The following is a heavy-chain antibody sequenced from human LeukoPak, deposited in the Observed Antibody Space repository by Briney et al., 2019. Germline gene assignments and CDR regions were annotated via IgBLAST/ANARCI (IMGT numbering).Heavy chain of an antibody. CDR1: GFTFTIYT. J-gene: IGHJ4*02. Sequence: GGSLRLSRAASGFTFTIYTMNWVRQAPGRGLEWVSSISSTGNNIYYADSVKGRFTISRDNAKVSLYREMNSLRAEDTAVYYCARGLRRGDYWGQGTLVTVSS. CDR2: ISSTGNNI. V-gene: IGHV3-21*01. D-gene: IGHD4-17*01. CDR3: ARGLRRGDY.